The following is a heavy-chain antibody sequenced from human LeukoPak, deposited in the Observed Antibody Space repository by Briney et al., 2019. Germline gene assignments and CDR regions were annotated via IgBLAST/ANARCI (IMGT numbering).Heavy chain of an antibody. CDR3: AKGFGRFGEEIDY. D-gene: IGHD3-10*01. CDR2: ISWDGGST. V-gene: IGHV3-43D*03. CDR1: GFTFYDYA. Sequence: GGSLRLSCAASGFTFYDYAMHWVRQAPGKGLEWVSLISWDGGSTYYEDSVKGRFTISRDNSKNSLYLQMNSLRAEDTALYYCAKGFGRFGEEIDYWGQGTLVTVSS. J-gene: IGHJ4*02.